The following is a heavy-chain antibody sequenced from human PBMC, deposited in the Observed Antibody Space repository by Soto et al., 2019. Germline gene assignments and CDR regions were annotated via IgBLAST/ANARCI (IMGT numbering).Heavy chain of an antibody. Sequence: ASVKVSCKVSGYTLTELSMHWVRQAPGKGLEWMGGFDPEDGETIYAQKFQGRVTMTEDTSTDTAYMELSSLRSEDTAVYYCATGWELLPFYAFDIWGQGTMVTVSS. CDR2: FDPEDGET. CDR3: ATGWELLPFYAFDI. J-gene: IGHJ3*02. D-gene: IGHD1-26*01. V-gene: IGHV1-24*01. CDR1: GYTLTELS.